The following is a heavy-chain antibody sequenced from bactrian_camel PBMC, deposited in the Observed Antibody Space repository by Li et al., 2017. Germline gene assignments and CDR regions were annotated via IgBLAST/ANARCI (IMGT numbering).Heavy chain of an antibody. J-gene: IGHJ4*01. CDR2: FYTAGGNT. Sequence: VQLVESGGALVQPGGSLRLSCAASGFTFSTYAMSWVRQAPGKGLEWVSSFYTAGGNTYYADSVKGRFTTAADNAKNTLYLQMNSLNTDDTAVYYCAADDPFATTWPLREPVNLNDYNYWGQGTQVTVS. V-gene: IGHV3S2*01. D-gene: IGHD2*01. CDR1: GFTFSTYA. CDR3: AADDPFATTWPLREPVNLNDYNY.